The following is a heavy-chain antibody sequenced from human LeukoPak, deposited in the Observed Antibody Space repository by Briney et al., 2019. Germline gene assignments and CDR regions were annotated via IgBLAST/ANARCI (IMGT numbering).Heavy chain of an antibody. J-gene: IGHJ4*02. D-gene: IGHD5-18*01. CDR3: ARRGYSYIRAPYDY. V-gene: IGHV4-39*02. CDR2: IYYSGST. CDR1: GAFISSSSYY. Sequence: SETLSLTCTVSGAFISSSSYYWGWIRQPPGKGLEWIGSIYYSGSTYYKPSFKSRVTISIGTSNNNFSLKLRSVTAADTAVYYCARRGYSYIRAPYDYWGQGILVTVSS.